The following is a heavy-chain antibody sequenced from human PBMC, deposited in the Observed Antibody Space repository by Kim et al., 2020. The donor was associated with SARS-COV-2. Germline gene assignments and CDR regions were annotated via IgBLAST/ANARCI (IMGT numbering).Heavy chain of an antibody. V-gene: IGHV3-48*02. Sequence: GGSLRLSCAASGFTFSSYSMNWVRQAPGKGLEWVSYISSSSSTIYYLDSVKGRFTISRDNAKNSLYLQMNSLRDEDTAVYYCARDPTLGYCSGGSCYPFDYWGQGTLVTVSS. D-gene: IGHD2-15*01. J-gene: IGHJ4*02. CDR2: ISSSSSTI. CDR3: ARDPTLGYCSGGSCYPFDY. CDR1: GFTFSSYS.